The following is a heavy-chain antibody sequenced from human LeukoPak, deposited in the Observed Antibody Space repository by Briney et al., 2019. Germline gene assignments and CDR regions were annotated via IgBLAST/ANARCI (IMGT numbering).Heavy chain of an antibody. J-gene: IGHJ4*02. CDR3: AREASSSCHLDY. Sequence: SETLSLTCTVSGGSISSSSYYWGWIRQPPGKGLEWIGSIYYSGSTYYNPSLKSRVTISVDTSKNQFSLKLSSVTAADTAVYYCAREASSSCHLDYWGQGTLVTVSS. V-gene: IGHV4-39*07. CDR2: IYYSGST. CDR1: GGSISSSSYY. D-gene: IGHD6-13*01.